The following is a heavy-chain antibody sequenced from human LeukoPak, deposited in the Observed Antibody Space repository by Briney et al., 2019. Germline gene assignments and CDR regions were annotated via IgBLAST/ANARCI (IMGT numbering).Heavy chain of an antibody. CDR1: GFTFSSFV. CDR2: VSVTGGTT. J-gene: IGHJ4*02. D-gene: IGHD3-22*01. CDR3: AKTYFESSGYHHKHFDN. V-gene: IGHV3-23*01. Sequence: PGGSLRLSCAASGFTFSSFVMSWVRQAQGKGLEGVSSVSVTGGTTYYADSVKGRFTVSRDNSKNTLYLQLSSLRAEDTALYYCAKTYFESSGYHHKHFDNWGQGPLVTVSS.